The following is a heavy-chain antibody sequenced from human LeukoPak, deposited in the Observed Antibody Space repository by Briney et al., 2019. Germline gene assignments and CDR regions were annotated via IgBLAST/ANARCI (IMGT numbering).Heavy chain of an antibody. CDR3: AKQGNYGEVID. CDR1: GFTFGDYA. CDR2: IKRQVDGGTT. Sequence: GGSLRLSCTASGFTFGDYAMSWVRQAPGKGLEWVGRIKRQVDGGTTDYAAPVTARFTISRDDSKTTIYLQMNSLKAEDTAVYYCAKQGNYGEVIDWGQGTLVTVSS. D-gene: IGHD4-17*01. J-gene: IGHJ4*02. V-gene: IGHV3-15*01.